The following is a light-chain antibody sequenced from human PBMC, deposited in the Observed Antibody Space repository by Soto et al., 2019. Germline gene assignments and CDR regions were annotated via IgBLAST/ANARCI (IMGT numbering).Light chain of an antibody. V-gene: IGKV1-39*01. J-gene: IGKJ3*01. Sequence: DIQMTQSPSSLSASVGDRVTITCGASQSISSYLNWYQQKPGKAPKLLIYAASSLQSGVPSRFSGSGSGTDLTLTIISLQPEDFATYYCQQRGTFGPGTKVDIK. CDR2: AAS. CDR3: QQRGT. CDR1: QSISSY.